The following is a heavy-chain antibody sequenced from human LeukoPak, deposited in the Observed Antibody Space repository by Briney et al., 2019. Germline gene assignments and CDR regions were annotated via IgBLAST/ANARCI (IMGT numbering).Heavy chain of an antibody. V-gene: IGHV1-69*13. CDR3: ARTGTAPYSSSWYGGFVY. CDR1: GGTFSSYA. J-gene: IGHJ4*02. D-gene: IGHD6-13*01. CDR2: IIPIFGTA. Sequence: GASVKVSCKASGGTFSSYAISWVRQAPGQGLEWMGGIIPIFGTANYAQKFQGRVTITADESTSTAYMELSSLRSEDTAVYYCARTGTAPYSSSWYGGFVYWGQGTLVTVSS.